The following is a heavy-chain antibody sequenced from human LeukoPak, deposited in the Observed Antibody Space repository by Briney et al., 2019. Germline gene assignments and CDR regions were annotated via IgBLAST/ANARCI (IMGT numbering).Heavy chain of an antibody. V-gene: IGHV3-48*04. D-gene: IGHD5-12*01. CDR2: ISSSSSTI. CDR3: ARGGYVPYY. Sequence: GGSLRLSCAASGFTFSSYSMNWVRQAPGKGLEWVSYISSSSSTIYYADSVKGRFTISRDNAKNTLYLQMNSLRAEDTAVYYCARGGYVPYYWGQGTLVTVSS. CDR1: GFTFSSYS. J-gene: IGHJ4*02.